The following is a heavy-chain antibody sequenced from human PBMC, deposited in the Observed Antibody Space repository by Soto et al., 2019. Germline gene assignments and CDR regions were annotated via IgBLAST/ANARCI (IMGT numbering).Heavy chain of an antibody. CDR2: IYDSGSS. J-gene: IGHJ4*02. CDR3: AREKGYSSGPKNFDY. Sequence: SETLSLTCTVSGASISSGDYFWSWIRQSPGKGLEWIGYIYDSGSSYYNPSLQSRVTMSVDTSKNQFSLKLSSVTAADTAVYYCAREKGYSSGPKNFDYWVQGPLVTVSS. V-gene: IGHV4-30-4*01. CDR1: GASISSGDYF. D-gene: IGHD5-18*01.